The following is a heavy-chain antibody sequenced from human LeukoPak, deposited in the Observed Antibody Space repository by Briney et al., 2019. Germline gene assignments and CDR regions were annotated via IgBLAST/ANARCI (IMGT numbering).Heavy chain of an antibody. J-gene: IGHJ4*02. D-gene: IGHD1-26*01. CDR3: AIEGRYSGSYVGRFVY. Sequence: GGSLRLSCAASGFTVSNNHMSWVRQAPGKGLEWVSVIYTGGGTDYADSVRGRFTVSRDNSKSTVYVQLNSLRAEDTALYFCAIEGRYSGSYVGRFVYWGQGTLVIVSS. V-gene: IGHV3-53*01. CDR1: GFTVSNNH. CDR2: IYTGGGT.